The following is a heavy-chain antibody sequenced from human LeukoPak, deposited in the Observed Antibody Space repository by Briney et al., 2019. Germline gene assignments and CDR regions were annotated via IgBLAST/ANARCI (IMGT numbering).Heavy chain of an antibody. V-gene: IGHV3-13*01. CDR3: TRELRGIASHYHGMDV. D-gene: IGHD6-6*01. CDR2: LCTNGDS. Sequence: GGSLRLSCVASGFSFSTYDMYWVRQAAGRGLEWVSALCTNGDSYYLGSVKGQFTISRDDGKNSLYLQMNSLEVEDTAVYYCTRELRGIASHYHGMDVWGQGTTVTVSS. J-gene: IGHJ6*02. CDR1: GFSFSTYD.